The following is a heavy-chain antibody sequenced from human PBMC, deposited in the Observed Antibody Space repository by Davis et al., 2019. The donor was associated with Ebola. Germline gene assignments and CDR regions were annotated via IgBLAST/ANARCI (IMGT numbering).Heavy chain of an antibody. CDR3: VRGGGYGGYGMDV. V-gene: IGHV4-34*01. D-gene: IGHD4-23*01. J-gene: IGHJ6*02. CDR1: GGSFSGYY. CDR2: VDHSGRT. Sequence: PGGSLRLSCSVSGGSFSGYYWTWIRQPPEKGLEWIGEVDHSGRTNYNPSLKGRLTISRDTSKNQFSLKVTSVTAADTAVYYCVRGGGYGGYGMDVWGQGTTVTVSS.